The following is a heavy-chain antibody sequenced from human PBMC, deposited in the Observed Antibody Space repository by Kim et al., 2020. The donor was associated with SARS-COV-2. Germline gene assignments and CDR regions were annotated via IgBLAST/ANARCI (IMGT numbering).Heavy chain of an antibody. J-gene: IGHJ5*02. CDR3: ARGIPAQTLNWFDP. V-gene: IGHV4-34*01. CDR2: INHSGST. D-gene: IGHD2-2*02. Sequence: SETLSLTCAVYGGSFSGYYWSWIRQPPGKGLEWIGEINHSGSTNYNPSLKSRVTISVDTSKNQFSLKLSSVTAADTAVYYCARGIPAQTLNWFDPWGQGTLVTVSS. CDR1: GGSFSGYY.